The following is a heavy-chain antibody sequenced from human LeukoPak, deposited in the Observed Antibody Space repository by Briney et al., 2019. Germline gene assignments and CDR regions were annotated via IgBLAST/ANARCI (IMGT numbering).Heavy chain of an antibody. CDR3: ARRRGTDY. CDR1: GFTFSSYW. V-gene: IGHV3-33*08. CDR2: IWYDGSNK. Sequence: PGGSLRLSCAASGFTFSSYWMSWVRQAPGKGLEWVAVIWYDGSNKYYADSVKGRFTISRDNSKNTLYLQMNSLRPEDTAVYYCARRRGTDYWGQGTLVTVSS. J-gene: IGHJ4*02.